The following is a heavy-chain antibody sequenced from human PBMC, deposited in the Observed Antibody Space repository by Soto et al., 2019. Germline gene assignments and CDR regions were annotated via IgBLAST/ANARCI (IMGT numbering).Heavy chain of an antibody. D-gene: IGHD2-2*01. Sequence: QVQLVESGGGVVQPGRSLRLSCAASGFTFSSYGMHWVRQAPGKGLEWVAVISYDGSNKYYADSVKSRFTISRDNSKNKMYLQMNSRIAENTAVYYCAKDLSFVVVPAALGDYGIDVWGQGTTVTVSS. V-gene: IGHV3-30*18. CDR2: ISYDGSNK. CDR3: AKDLSFVVVPAALGDYGIDV. CDR1: GFTFSSYG. J-gene: IGHJ6*02.